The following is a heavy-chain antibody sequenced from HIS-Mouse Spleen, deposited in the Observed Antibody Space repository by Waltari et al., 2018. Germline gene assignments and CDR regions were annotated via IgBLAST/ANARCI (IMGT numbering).Heavy chain of an antibody. Sequence: QLQLQESGPGLVKPSETLSLTCTVSGGSISSSSYYWGWLRQPPGKGLEWIGSIYYSGSTYYNPSRKSRVTISVDTSKNQFSLKLSSVTAADTAVYYCARDPRWNDGIDYWGQGTLVTVSS. D-gene: IGHD1-1*01. CDR3: ARDPRWNDGIDY. CDR1: GGSISSSSYY. V-gene: IGHV4-39*07. J-gene: IGHJ4*02. CDR2: IYYSGST.